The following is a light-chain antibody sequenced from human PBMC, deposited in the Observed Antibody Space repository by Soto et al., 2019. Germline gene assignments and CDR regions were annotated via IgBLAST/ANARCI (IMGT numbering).Light chain of an antibody. V-gene: IGKV1-39*01. CDR2: AAS. CDR3: QHSYTSPFT. Sequence: DIQMTQSPSSLSASVGDRITSTCRASQSISRYLNWYQQKPGKPPNLLIYAASNLQSGVPSRFSGSGSGTDFTLTISSLQPEDFATYHCQHSYTSPFTFGPGTKVDIK. J-gene: IGKJ3*01. CDR1: QSISRY.